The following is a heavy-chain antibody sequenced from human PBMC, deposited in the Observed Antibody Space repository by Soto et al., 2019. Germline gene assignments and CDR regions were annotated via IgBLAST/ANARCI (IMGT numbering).Heavy chain of an antibody. CDR1: GLTLSGYG. CDR2: IWYDGSNK. Sequence: GGSLRLSWAAVGLTLSGYGGHWVRKAQEKGLEGVAVIWYDGSNKYYADSVKGRFTISRDNAKNTLYLQMNSLRAEDTAVYYCARDRPRYYDFWSASYGMDVWGQGTTVTVSS. CDR3: ARDRPRYYDFWSASYGMDV. J-gene: IGHJ6*02. V-gene: IGHV3-33*01. D-gene: IGHD3-3*01.